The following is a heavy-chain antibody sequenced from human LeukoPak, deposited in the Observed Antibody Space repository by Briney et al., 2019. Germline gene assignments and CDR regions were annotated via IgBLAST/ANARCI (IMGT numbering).Heavy chain of an antibody. CDR3: AKGGDYSNLDY. CDR2: IRYDGTNQ. V-gene: IGHV3-30*02. J-gene: IGHJ4*02. D-gene: IGHD4-11*01. CDR1: GFTYSTYG. Sequence: PGGSLRLSRVASGFTYSTYGMHWVRQAPGKGLEWVSFIRYDGTNQYYADSVKGRFTISRDDSKITLYLQMNSLRPEDTAVYYCAKGGDYSNLDYWGQGTLVTVSS.